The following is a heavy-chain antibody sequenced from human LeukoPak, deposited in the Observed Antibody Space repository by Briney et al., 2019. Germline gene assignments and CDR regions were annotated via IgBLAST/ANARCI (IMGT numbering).Heavy chain of an antibody. CDR3: ARGGYSYGYVFDY. D-gene: IGHD5-18*01. V-gene: IGHV4-34*01. CDR1: GGSFSGYY. J-gene: IGHJ4*02. Sequence: KPSETLSLTCAVYGGSFSGYYWGWIRQPPGKGLEWIGEINHSGSTNYNPSLKSRVTISVDTSKNQFSLKLSSVTAADTAVYYCARGGYSYGYVFDYWGQGTLVTVSS. CDR2: INHSGST.